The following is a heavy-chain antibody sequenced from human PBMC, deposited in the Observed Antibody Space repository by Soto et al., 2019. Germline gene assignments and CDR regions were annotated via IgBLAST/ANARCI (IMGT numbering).Heavy chain of an antibody. J-gene: IGHJ5*02. D-gene: IGHD3-3*02. V-gene: IGHV2-5*02. Sequence: QITLKESGPTLLKPTQTLTLACTVSGVSLTAVDVRVGWIRQAPGKALEWLALVYWDDDKRYSHSLRSRVTIARDTSKNEVVLTLTNLDPVDTGTYYCALSAPEGDCFDIWGPGTLVSVSS. CDR2: VYWDDDK. CDR1: GVSLTAVDVR. CDR3: ALSAPEGDCFDI.